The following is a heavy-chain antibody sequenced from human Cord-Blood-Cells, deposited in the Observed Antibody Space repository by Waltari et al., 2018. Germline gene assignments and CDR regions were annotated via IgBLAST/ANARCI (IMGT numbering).Heavy chain of an antibody. CDR1: GGSIRSSSYY. V-gene: IGHV4-39*01. Sequence: QLQLQESGPGLVKPSETLSLTCTVSGGSIRSSSYYWGWIRQPPGKGLEWIGSIYYSGSTYYNPSLKSRVTISVDTSKNQFSLKLSSVTAADTAVYYCARSPSRFLEWLLGYFDYWGQGTLVTVSS. J-gene: IGHJ4*02. CDR2: IYYSGST. D-gene: IGHD3-3*01. CDR3: ARSPSRFLEWLLGYFDY.